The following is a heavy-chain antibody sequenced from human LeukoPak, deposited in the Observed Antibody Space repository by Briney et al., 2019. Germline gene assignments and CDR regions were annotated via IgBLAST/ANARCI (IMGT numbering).Heavy chain of an antibody. D-gene: IGHD6-13*01. Sequence: ASVKGSCKASGYTFTNYAMHLVRQAPGQKLEWMGWINAGNGNTKYSQKFQGRVTITRDTSASTAYMELSSLRSEDTAVYYCARGIAAEFWFDPWGQGTLVTVSS. V-gene: IGHV1-3*01. CDR2: INAGNGNT. J-gene: IGHJ5*02. CDR1: GYTFTNYA. CDR3: ARGIAAEFWFDP.